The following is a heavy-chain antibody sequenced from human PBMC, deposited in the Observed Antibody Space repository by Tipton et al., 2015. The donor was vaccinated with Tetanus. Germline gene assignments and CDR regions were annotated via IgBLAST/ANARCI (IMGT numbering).Heavy chain of an antibody. D-gene: IGHD1-26*01. CDR3: ARPLGDSGSYIFDY. V-gene: IGHV3-9*01. Sequence: SLRLSCAASGFTFDDYAMHWVRQAPGKGLEWVSGISWNSGSIDYADSVKGRFTVSRDNSKNTLYLQMNSLRAEDTAVYYCARPLGDSGSYIFDYWGQGTLVTVSS. CDR2: ISWNSGSI. CDR1: GFTFDDYA. J-gene: IGHJ4*02.